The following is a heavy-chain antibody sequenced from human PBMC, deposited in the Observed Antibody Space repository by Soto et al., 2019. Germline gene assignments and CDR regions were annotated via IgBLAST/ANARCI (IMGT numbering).Heavy chain of an antibody. CDR3: ASRLFTFGGVLVTSVLDAFDI. V-gene: IGHV4-39*01. J-gene: IGHJ3*02. CDR2: IYYSGST. CDR1: GGSIMNSSYY. D-gene: IGHD3-16*02. Sequence: PSETMSLTCTVAGGSIMNSSYYWVWIRQPPGKGLEWIGSIYYSGSTYYNPSLKSRVTISVDTSKNQFSLKLSSVTAADTAVYYCASRLFTFGGVLVTSVLDAFDIWGQGTMVTVSS.